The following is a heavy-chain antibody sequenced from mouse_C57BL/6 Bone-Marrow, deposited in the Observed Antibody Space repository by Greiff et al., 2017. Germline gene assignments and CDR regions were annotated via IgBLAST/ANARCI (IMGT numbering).Heavy chain of an antibody. CDR1: GFSLTSYG. J-gene: IGHJ4*01. D-gene: IGHD1-1*01. CDR3: ARHHYGSSYYAMDY. CDR2: IWSDGST. Sequence: VMLVESGPGLVAPSQSLSITCTVSGFSLTSYGVHWVRQPPGKGLEWLVVIWSDGSTNYNSALKSRLSISKDNSKSQVFLKMNSLQTDDTAMYYCARHHYGSSYYAMDYWGQGTSVTVAS. V-gene: IGHV2-6-1*01.